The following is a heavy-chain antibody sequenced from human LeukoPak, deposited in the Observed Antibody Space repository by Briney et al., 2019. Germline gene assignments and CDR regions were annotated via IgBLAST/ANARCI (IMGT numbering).Heavy chain of an antibody. CDR3: AGYHAYGVTTPPLGY. Sequence: SETLSLTCTVSAYFISSGYYWGWIRQPPGKGLEWIGSIYHSGSTYYNPSLKSRVTISLDSSRNQFSLKLSSVTATDTAVYFCAGYHAYGVTTPPLGYWGQGTLVTVSS. CDR1: AYFISSGYY. D-gene: IGHD4-17*01. V-gene: IGHV4-38-2*02. J-gene: IGHJ4*02. CDR2: IYHSGST.